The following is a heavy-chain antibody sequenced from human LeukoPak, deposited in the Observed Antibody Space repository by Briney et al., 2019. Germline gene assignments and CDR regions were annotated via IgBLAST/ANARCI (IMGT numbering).Heavy chain of an antibody. J-gene: IGHJ6*02. CDR1: GFTFSSYS. CDR2: ISSSSSTI. CDR3: ARDQYYYYYGMDV. V-gene: IGHV3-48*01. Sequence: GGSLRLSCAASGFTFSSYSMNWVRQAPGKGLEWVSYISSSSSTINYADSVKGRLTISRDNAKNSLYPQMNSLRAEDTAVYYCARDQYYYYYGMDVWGQGTTVTVSS.